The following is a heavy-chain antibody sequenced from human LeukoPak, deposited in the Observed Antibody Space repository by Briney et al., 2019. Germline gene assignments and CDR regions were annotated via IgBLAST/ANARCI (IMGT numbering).Heavy chain of an antibody. V-gene: IGHV3-11*01. CDR2: ISSSGSTI. Sequence: GGSLRLPCAASEFTFSSHAMIWVRQAPGKGLEWVSYISSSGSTIYYADSVKGRFTISRDNAKNSLYLQMNSLRAEDTAVYYCARTAASTAFEIDYWGQGTLVTVSS. J-gene: IGHJ4*02. CDR3: ARTAASTAFEIDY. D-gene: IGHD2-2*01. CDR1: EFTFSSHA.